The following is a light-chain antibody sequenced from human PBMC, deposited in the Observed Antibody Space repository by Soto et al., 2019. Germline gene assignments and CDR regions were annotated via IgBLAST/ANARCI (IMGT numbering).Light chain of an antibody. CDR1: SSDVGGYNY. J-gene: IGLJ1*01. CDR3: SSHAGSSVV. V-gene: IGLV2-11*01. Sequence: GFSVTISCTGTSSDVGGYNYVSWYQQHPGKAPKLMIYDVTTRPSGVPDRFSGSKSGNTASLTISGLQAEDEADYYCSSHAGSSVVFGTGTKVTVL. CDR2: DVT.